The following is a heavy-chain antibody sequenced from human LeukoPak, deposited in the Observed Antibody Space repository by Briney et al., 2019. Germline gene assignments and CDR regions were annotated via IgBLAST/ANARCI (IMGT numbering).Heavy chain of an antibody. CDR1: GFTFSDYY. V-gene: IGHV3-11*04. CDR2: ISSSGSTI. Sequence: GGSLRLSCAASGFTFSDYYMSWIRQAPGKGLEWVSYISSSGSTIYYADSVKGRFTISRDNAKNSLYLQMNSLRAEDTAVYYCARDSYYDSSGYSDDAFDIWGQGTMVTVSS. CDR3: ARDSYYDSSGYSDDAFDI. D-gene: IGHD3-22*01. J-gene: IGHJ3*02.